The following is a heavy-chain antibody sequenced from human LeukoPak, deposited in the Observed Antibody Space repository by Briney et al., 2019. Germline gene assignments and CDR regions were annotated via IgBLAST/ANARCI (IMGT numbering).Heavy chain of an antibody. CDR3: ARAGVRDFWSGYYSSALGYYYYYMDV. D-gene: IGHD3-3*01. Sequence: ASVKVSCKASGYTFTSYDINWVRQATGQGLEWMGWMNPNSGNTGHAQKFQGRVTITRNTSISTAYMELSSLRSEDTAVYYCARAGVRDFWSGYYSSALGYYYYYMDVWGKGTTVTVSS. J-gene: IGHJ6*03. CDR2: MNPNSGNT. CDR1: GYTFTSYD. V-gene: IGHV1-8*01.